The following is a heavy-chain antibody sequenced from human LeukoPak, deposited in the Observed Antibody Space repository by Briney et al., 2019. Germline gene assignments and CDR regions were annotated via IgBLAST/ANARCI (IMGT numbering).Heavy chain of an antibody. V-gene: IGHV4-59*01. J-gene: IGHJ4*02. CDR1: GGSISSYY. CDR3: ARVMVRGSTYSYYFDY. D-gene: IGHD3-10*01. Sequence: SETLSLTCTVSGGSISSYYWSWIRQPPGKGLEWIGYIYYSGSTNYNPSLKSRVTISVDTSKNQFSLKLSSVTAADTAVYYCARVMVRGSTYSYYFDYWGQGTLVTVSS. CDR2: IYYSGST.